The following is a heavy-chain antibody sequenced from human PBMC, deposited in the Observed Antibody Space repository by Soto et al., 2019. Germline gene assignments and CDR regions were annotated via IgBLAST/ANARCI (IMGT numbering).Heavy chain of an antibody. CDR3: ARHGRTQLDYYYYYMDV. CDR2: IYYSGST. V-gene: IGHV4-59*08. D-gene: IGHD6-13*01. J-gene: IGHJ6*03. Sequence: SETLSLTCTVSGGSISSYYWSWIRQPPGKGLEWIGYIYYSGSTNYNPSLKSRVTISVDTSKNQFSLKLSSVTAADTAVYYCARHGRTQLDYYYYYMDVWGKGTTVTVSS. CDR1: GGSISSYY.